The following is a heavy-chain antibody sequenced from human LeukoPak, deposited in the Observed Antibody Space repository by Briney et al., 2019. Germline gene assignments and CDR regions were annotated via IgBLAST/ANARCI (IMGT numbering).Heavy chain of an antibody. V-gene: IGHV4-39*02. CDR3: ASAPRQGSIGGLDH. J-gene: IGHJ4*02. Sequence: SETLSLTCSVSGASISSSTYYWGWIRQPPGKGLEWIGAIYYTGTTYYNPSLRSRVTISVDTSKNHFSLKLSSVTAADTALYYCASAPRQGSIGGLDHWGQGTLVTVSS. D-gene: IGHD3-16*01. CDR1: GASISSSTYY. CDR2: IYYTGTT.